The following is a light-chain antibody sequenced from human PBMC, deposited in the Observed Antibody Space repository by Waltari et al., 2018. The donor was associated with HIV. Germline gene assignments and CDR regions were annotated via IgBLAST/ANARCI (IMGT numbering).Light chain of an antibody. CDR1: SPNIGTNT. J-gene: IGLJ3*02. V-gene: IGLV1-44*01. CDR2: SNN. Sequence: QSVLTQPPSASGTPGQRVTISCSGSSPNIGTNTVNWYQPPPGTAPKRLIYSNNQRPSGVPDRFSGSKSGTSASLAISGLQSEDEADYYCAAWDDSLNGVFGGGTKLTVL. CDR3: AAWDDSLNGV.